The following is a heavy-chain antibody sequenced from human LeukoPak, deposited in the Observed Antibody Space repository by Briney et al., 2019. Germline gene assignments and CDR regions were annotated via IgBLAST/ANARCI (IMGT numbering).Heavy chain of an antibody. D-gene: IGHD2-15*01. CDR3: ARLPCSGGSCYYWYFDL. J-gene: IGHJ2*01. CDR1: GGSISSSNHY. Sequence: SETLSLTCTVSGGSISSSNHYWGWIRQPPGKDLEWIESIYYIGNTYYNPSLKSRVTMSVDTSKNQFSLKLSSVTAADTAVYYCARLPCSGGSCYYWYFDLWGRGSLVTVSS. V-gene: IGHV4-39*01. CDR2: IYYIGNT.